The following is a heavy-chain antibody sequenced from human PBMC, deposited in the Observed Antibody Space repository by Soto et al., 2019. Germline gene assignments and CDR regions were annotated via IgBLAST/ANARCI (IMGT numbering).Heavy chain of an antibody. J-gene: IGHJ4*02. CDR2: ISGSGGST. CDR3: AKAGRHPATNFDC. D-gene: IGHD3-10*01. V-gene: IGHV3-23*01. CDR1: GFPFISYA. Sequence: PWGCLGLSSAASGFPFISYAMSWVRQAPGKGLEWVSAISGSGGSTYYADSVKGRFTISRDNSKNTLYLQMNSLRAEDTAVYYCAKAGRHPATNFDCWGQGTLVTVSS.